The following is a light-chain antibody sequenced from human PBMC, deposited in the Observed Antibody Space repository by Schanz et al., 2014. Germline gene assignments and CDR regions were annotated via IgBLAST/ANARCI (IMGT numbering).Light chain of an antibody. CDR3: QQANSFPFT. J-gene: IGKJ3*01. CDR2: DAS. CDR1: QSVSRSY. Sequence: EIVMTQSPATLSLSPGERATLSCRASQSVSRSYLPWSQQKPGQAPRLLIYDASSRATGIPDRFSGSGSGTDFTLTISSLHPDDFATYFCQQANSFPFTFGPGTKVILK. V-gene: IGKV3D-20*02.